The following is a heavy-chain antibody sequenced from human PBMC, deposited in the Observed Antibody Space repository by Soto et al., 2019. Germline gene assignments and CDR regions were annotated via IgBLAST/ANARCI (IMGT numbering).Heavy chain of an antibody. J-gene: IGHJ5*02. Sequence: QVQLVQSGAEVKKPGASVKVSCKVSGYTLTELSMHWVRQAPGKGLEWMGGFDPEDGETIYAQKFQGRVTMTEDTSTDTAYMELSSLRSEDTDVYYCATGGYCSSTSCSYNWFDPWGQGTLVTVSS. CDR3: ATGGYCSSTSCSYNWFDP. V-gene: IGHV1-24*01. CDR2: FDPEDGET. D-gene: IGHD2-2*01. CDR1: GYTLTELS.